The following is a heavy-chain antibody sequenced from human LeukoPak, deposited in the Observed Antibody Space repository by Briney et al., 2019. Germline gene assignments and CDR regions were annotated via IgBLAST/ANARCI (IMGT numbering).Heavy chain of an antibody. Sequence: SETLSLTCPVSGGSISSYYWSWIRQPPGKGLEGIGYIYHSGSTNYNPSLKSRVTISVDTSKNQFSLKLSSVTAADTAVYYCARALGYCSGGSCYSDVVDIWGQGTMVTVSS. V-gene: IGHV4-59*01. CDR2: IYHSGST. J-gene: IGHJ3*02. D-gene: IGHD2-15*01. CDR1: GGSISSYY. CDR3: ARALGYCSGGSCYSDVVDI.